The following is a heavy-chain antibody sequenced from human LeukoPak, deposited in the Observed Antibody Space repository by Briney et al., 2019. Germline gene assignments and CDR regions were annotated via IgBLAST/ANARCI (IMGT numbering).Heavy chain of an antibody. CDR3: AKAGIAAAGVFDY. J-gene: IGHJ4*02. V-gene: IGHV3-33*06. D-gene: IGHD6-13*01. CDR2: IWYDGSNK. CDR1: GFTFSSYG. Sequence: PGGSLRLSCAASGFTFSSYGMHWVRQAPGKGLEWVAVIWYDGSNKYYADSVKGRFTISRDNSKNTLYLQMNSLRAEDTAVYYCAKAGIAAAGVFDYWGQGTLVTVSS.